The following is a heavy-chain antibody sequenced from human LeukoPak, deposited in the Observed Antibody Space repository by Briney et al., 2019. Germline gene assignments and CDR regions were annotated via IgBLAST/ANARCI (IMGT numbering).Heavy chain of an antibody. CDR3: TTDFWSGYYQPDY. CDR1: GFTLSAAW. V-gene: IGHV3-15*07. J-gene: IGHJ4*02. Sequence: GGSLRLSCAASGFTLSAAWMNWVRQAPGKGLEWIGRIKSKTDGGTTDYAAPVKGRFTISRDDSKNTLYLHMNSLKTEDTAVYYCTTDFWSGYYQPDYWGQGTLVTVSS. CDR2: IKSKTDGGTT. D-gene: IGHD3-3*01.